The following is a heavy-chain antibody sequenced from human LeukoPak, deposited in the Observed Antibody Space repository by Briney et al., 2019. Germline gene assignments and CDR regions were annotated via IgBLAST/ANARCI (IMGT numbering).Heavy chain of an antibody. V-gene: IGHV3-64D*06. CDR2: ISSNGGST. Sequence: PGGSLRLSCSASGFTFSSYAMHWVRQAPGKGLEYVSAISSNGGSTYYADSVKGRFTISRDNSKNTLYLQMSSLRAEDTAVYYCAAVSIGSGSYYNAFDYWGQGTLVTVSS. CDR3: AAVSIGSGSYYNAFDY. CDR1: GFTFSSYA. D-gene: IGHD3-10*01. J-gene: IGHJ4*02.